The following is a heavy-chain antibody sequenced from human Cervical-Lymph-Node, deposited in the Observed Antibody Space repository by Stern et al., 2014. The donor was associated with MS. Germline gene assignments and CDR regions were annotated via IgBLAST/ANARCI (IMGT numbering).Heavy chain of an antibody. J-gene: IGHJ6*02. Sequence: VQLVQSGAEVKKPGEFLKISCKGSGYTFTNNWIAWVRQMPGKGLEWMGIIYPDDSDIRYSPSLQGQFTISADKSISTASLQWSSLKAADSAVYYCASPPPRRKWDDPNYGMDVWGQGTTVTVSS. CDR1: GYTFTNNW. V-gene: IGHV5-51*03. D-gene: IGHD1-1*01. CDR3: ASPPPRRKWDDPNYGMDV. CDR2: IYPDDSDI.